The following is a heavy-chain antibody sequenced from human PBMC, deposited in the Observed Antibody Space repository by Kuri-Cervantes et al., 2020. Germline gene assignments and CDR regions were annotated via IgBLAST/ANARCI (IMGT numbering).Heavy chain of an antibody. CDR1: GFTFSSYA. D-gene: IGHD4-11*01. Sequence: GESLKISCAASGFTFSSYAMHWVRQAPGKGLEWVAVISYDGSNKYYADSVQGRFTISRDNSKNTLYLQMNSLRAEDTAVYYCAKDRDYSNLFDPWGQGALVTVSS. J-gene: IGHJ5*02. V-gene: IGHV3-30-3*01. CDR2: ISYDGSNK. CDR3: AKDRDYSNLFDP.